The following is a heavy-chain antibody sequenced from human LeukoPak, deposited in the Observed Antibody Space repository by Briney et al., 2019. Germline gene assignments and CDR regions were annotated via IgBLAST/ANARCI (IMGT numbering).Heavy chain of an antibody. V-gene: IGHV4-39*07. J-gene: IGHJ4*02. D-gene: IGHD3-22*01. CDR3: ARDPRKSSGYQTFDS. CDR1: GGSISSRNSY. CDR2: IDNSGNT. Sequence: SETLSLTCTVSGGSISSRNSYWGWIRQPPGKGLEWIGSIDNSGNTYYNPSLKSRVTISIDTSKNYFSLNLRSVAAADTAVYYCARDPRKSSGYQTFDSWGQGILVAVSS.